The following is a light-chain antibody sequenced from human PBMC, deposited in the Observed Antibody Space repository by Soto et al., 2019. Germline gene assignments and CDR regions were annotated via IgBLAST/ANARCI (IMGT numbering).Light chain of an antibody. V-gene: IGLV2-23*01. J-gene: IGLJ2*01. CDR3: CSYAGSSTFV. CDR2: EGT. Sequence: QSALTKPASVSESPGQSITISCTGTSTDIGTYNLVSWYQQHPGKAPKLMIYEGTKRPSGVSNRFSGSKSGNTASLTISGLQAEDEADYYCCSYAGSSTFVFGGGTKLTVL. CDR1: STDIGTYNL.